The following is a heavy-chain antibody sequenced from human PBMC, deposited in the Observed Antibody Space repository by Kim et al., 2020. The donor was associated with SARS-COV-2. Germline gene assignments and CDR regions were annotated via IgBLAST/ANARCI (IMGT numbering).Heavy chain of an antibody. D-gene: IGHD2-15*01. V-gene: IGHV1-3*01. J-gene: IGHJ4*02. CDR3: AREYCSGGSCYRGDY. Sequence: ASVKVSCKASGYTFTSYAMHWVRQAPGQRLEWMGWINAGNGNTKYSQKFQGRVTITRDTSASTAYMELSSLRSEDTAVYYCAREYCSGGSCYRGDYWGQGTLVTVSS. CDR2: INAGNGNT. CDR1: GYTFTSYA.